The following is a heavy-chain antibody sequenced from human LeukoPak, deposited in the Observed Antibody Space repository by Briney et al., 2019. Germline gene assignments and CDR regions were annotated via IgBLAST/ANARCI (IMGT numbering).Heavy chain of an antibody. V-gene: IGHV3-30*02. D-gene: IGHD3-10*01. CDR3: AEGGYGSGSYYGR. Sequence: PGGSLRLSCAASGFTFSSYGMHWVRQAPGKGLEWVAFIRYDGSNKYYADSVKGRFTISRDNSKNTLYLQMNSLRAEDTAVYYCAEGGYGSGSYYGRWGQGTLVTVSS. J-gene: IGHJ4*02. CDR1: GFTFSSYG. CDR2: IRYDGSNK.